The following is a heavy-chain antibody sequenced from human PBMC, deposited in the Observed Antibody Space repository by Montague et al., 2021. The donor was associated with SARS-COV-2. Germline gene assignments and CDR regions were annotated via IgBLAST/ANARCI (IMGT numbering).Heavy chain of an antibody. CDR1: GGSISSYY. CDR3: ARGGGNSADYYNYTMDV. Sequence: SETLSLTCTVSGGSISSYYWTWIRQPPGKGLESIGYIYHNGSTKYNPSLKSRVTISVDTSKNQFSLKLSSVSVADTARYYCARGGGNSADYYNYTMDVWGQGTTVTVFS. J-gene: IGHJ6*02. CDR2: IYHNGST. D-gene: IGHD4-23*01. V-gene: IGHV4-59*01.